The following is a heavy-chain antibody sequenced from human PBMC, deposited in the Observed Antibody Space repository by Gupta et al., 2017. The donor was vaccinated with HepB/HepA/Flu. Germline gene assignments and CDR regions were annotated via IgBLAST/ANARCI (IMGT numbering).Heavy chain of an antibody. D-gene: IGHD4-17*01. V-gene: IGHV3-43*02. CDR3: AKDPNDYGEDWGVDY. CDR2: ISGDGGST. CDR1: GFTFDDYA. Sequence: EVQLVESGGGVVQPGGSLRLSCAASGFTFDDYAMHWVRQAPGKGLEWVSLISGDGGSTYYADSVKGRFTISRDNSKNSLYLQMNSLRTEDTALYYCAKDPNDYGEDWGVDYWGQGTLVTVSS. J-gene: IGHJ4*02.